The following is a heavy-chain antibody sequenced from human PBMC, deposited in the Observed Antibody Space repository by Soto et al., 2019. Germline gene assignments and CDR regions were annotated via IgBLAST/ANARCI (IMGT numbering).Heavy chain of an antibody. CDR2: IYATGTT. Sequence: SETLSLTCTVSGASISGFYWSWIRKSAGKGLEWIGRIYATGTTDYNPSLKSRVMMSVDTSKKQFSLKLRSVTAADTAVYYCVRDGTKTLRDWFDPWGQGISVTVSA. D-gene: IGHD1-1*01. CDR3: VRDGTKTLRDWFDP. V-gene: IGHV4-4*07. J-gene: IGHJ5*02. CDR1: GASISGFY.